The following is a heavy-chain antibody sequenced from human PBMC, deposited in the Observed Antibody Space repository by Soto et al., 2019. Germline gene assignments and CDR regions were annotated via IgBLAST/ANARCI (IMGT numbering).Heavy chain of an antibody. Sequence: SLRLSCAASGFTFSSYGMHWVRQAPGKGLEWVAVISYDGSNKYYADSVKGRFTISRDNSKNTLYLQMNSLRAEDTAVYYCANFYSSSSGIWGQGTMVTVSS. CDR2: ISYDGSNK. V-gene: IGHV3-30*18. CDR3: ANFYSSSSGI. CDR1: GFTFSSYG. J-gene: IGHJ3*02. D-gene: IGHD6-13*01.